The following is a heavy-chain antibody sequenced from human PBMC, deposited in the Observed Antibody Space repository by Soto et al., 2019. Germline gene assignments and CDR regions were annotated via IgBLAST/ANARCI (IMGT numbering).Heavy chain of an antibody. D-gene: IGHD3-3*01. CDR3: ASQFDFWSGHFGMDV. Sequence: PGGSLRLSCVDSGFTFSSYWMSWVRQAPGKGLEWVANIKVDGSEKYYVDSVKGRFTISRDNAKNSLYLQMNSLRAEDTAVYYCASQFDFWSGHFGMDVWGQGTTVTVSS. J-gene: IGHJ6*02. V-gene: IGHV3-7*01. CDR1: GFTFSSYW. CDR2: IKVDGSEK.